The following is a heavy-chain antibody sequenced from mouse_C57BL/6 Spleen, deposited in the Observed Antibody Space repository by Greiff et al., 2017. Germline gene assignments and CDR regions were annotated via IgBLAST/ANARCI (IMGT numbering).Heavy chain of an antibody. Sequence: EVQRVESGGGLVKPGGSLKLSCAASGFTFSDYGMHWVRQAPEKGLEWVAYISSGSSTIYYADTVKGRFTISRDNAKNTLFLQMTSLRSEDTAMYYCASTTEPYYAMDYWGQGTSVTVSS. V-gene: IGHV5-17*01. CDR3: ASTTEPYYAMDY. CDR1: GFTFSDYG. D-gene: IGHD1-1*01. J-gene: IGHJ4*01. CDR2: ISSGSSTI.